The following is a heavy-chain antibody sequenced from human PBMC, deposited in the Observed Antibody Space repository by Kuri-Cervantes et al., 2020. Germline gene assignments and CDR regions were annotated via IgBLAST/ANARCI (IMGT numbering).Heavy chain of an antibody. J-gene: IGHJ5*02. V-gene: IGHV3-74*01. Sequence: LSLPCAVSGGTLRNYWVHWVRQAPGKGLVWVSRINSDGSITSYADSVKGRFTISRDNAKNTVYLQMNSLRTEDSAVYYCARSDWFDPWGQGTLVTVSS. CDR2: INSDGSIT. CDR1: GGTLRNYW. CDR3: ARSDWFDP.